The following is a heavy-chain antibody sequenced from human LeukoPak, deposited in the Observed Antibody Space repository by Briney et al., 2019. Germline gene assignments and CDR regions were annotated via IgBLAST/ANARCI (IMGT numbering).Heavy chain of an antibody. J-gene: IGHJ4*02. CDR2: FDPEDGET. CDR3: ATDHYYGSGSFPG. D-gene: IGHD3-10*01. CDR1: GYTLTELS. V-gene: IGHV1-24*01. Sequence: ASVKVSCKVSGYTLTELSMHWVRQAPGKGLEWKGGFDPEDGETIYAQKFQDRVTMTEDTSTDTAYMELSSLRSEDTAVYYCATDHYYGSGSFPGWGQGTLVTVSS.